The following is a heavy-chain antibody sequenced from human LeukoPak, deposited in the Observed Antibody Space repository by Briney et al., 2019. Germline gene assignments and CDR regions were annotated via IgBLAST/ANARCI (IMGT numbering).Heavy chain of an antibody. Sequence: GESLKISCQASGYSISNNWIGWVRQMPGKVLQWMGIINPHDSTTKYSPSFQGQVTISVDKSINTAYLQWRSLTASDTALYYCARHSRTGTYRDLDYWGQGTLVTVSS. D-gene: IGHD1-14*01. CDR2: INPHDSTT. CDR3: ARHSRTGTYRDLDY. J-gene: IGHJ4*02. CDR1: GYSISNNW. V-gene: IGHV5-51*01.